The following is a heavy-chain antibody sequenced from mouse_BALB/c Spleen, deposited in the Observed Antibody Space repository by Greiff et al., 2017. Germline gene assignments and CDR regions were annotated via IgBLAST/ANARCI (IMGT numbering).Heavy chain of an antibody. J-gene: IGHJ2*01. V-gene: IGHV7-3*02. CDR2: IRNKANGYTT. Sequence: EVHLVESGGGLVQPGGSLRLSCATSGFTFTDYYMSWVRQPPGKALEWLGFIRNKANGYTTEYSASVKGRFTISRDNSQSILYLQMNTLRAEDSATYYCAREDDYYLDYWGQGTTLTVSS. CDR1: GFTFTDYY. D-gene: IGHD2-4*01. CDR3: AREDDYYLDY.